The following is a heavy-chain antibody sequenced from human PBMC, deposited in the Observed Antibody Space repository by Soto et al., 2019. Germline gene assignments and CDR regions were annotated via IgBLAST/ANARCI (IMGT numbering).Heavy chain of an antibody. Sequence: PGGSLRLSCAASGFTFRSYSMNWVRQAPGNGLEWVSYISSSNRTINYADSVKGRFIISRDNAKNSLYLQMHSLRDEDTAVYYCARVGVTDILTGYYGHYGMDVWGQGTTVTVS. CDR3: ARVGVTDILTGYYGHYGMDV. J-gene: IGHJ6*02. D-gene: IGHD3-9*01. V-gene: IGHV3-48*02. CDR2: ISSSNRTI. CDR1: GFTFRSYS.